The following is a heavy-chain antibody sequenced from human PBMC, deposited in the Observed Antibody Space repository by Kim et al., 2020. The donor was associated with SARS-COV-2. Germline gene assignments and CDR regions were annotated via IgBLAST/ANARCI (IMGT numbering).Heavy chain of an antibody. CDR3: ARETENGLPPNRGLGAFDI. Sequence: GGSLRLSCAASGFTFSSYSMNWVRQAPGKGLEWVSYISSSSSTIYYADSVKGRFTISRDNAKNSLYLQMNSLRDEDTAVYYCARETENGLPPNRGLGAFDIWGQGTMVTVSS. CDR2: ISSSSSTI. CDR1: GFTFSSYS. J-gene: IGHJ3*02. D-gene: IGHD3-10*01. V-gene: IGHV3-48*02.